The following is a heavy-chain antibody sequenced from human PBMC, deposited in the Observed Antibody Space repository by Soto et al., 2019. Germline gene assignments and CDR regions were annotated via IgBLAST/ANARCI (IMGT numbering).Heavy chain of an antibody. CDR3: ARDQLEGNWFDP. J-gene: IGHJ5*02. D-gene: IGHD1-1*01. V-gene: IGHV4-39*02. CDR2: IYHSGYT. Sequence: PSETLSLTCTVSGGSISSSDYYWGWIRQPPGKGLEWIGYIYHSGYTLYNPSLKGRVTISVDKSKNHFSLNLTSVTAADTAVYYCARDQLEGNWFDPWGQGTLVTV. CDR1: GGSISSSDYY.